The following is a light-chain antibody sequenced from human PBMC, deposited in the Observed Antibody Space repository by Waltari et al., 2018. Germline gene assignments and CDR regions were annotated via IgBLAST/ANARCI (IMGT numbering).Light chain of an antibody. J-gene: IGLJ2*01. CDR3: QTWGSGIVT. V-gene: IGLV4-69*01. CDR1: TGHSDFA. Sequence: ASLGASVTLTCTLSTGHSDFAIAWHQQQPERGPRYLMKLNSDGSHTKGDEIPDRFSGSSSGAERYLTISSLQSEDEAAYYCQTWGSGIVTFGGGTQLTVL. CDR2: LNSDGSH.